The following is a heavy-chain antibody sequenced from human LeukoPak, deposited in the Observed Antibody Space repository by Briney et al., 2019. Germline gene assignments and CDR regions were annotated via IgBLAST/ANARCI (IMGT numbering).Heavy chain of an antibody. Sequence: VASVKVSCKASGYSLSELSIHWVRQAPGKGLEWMGGFDPEDDEAIYVQSLEGRVTMTEDTSTDTAYMELSGLTSDDAAVYYCATDVTGTAPYDFWGQGTLVTVS. V-gene: IGHV1-24*01. CDR2: FDPEDDEA. D-gene: IGHD1-1*01. J-gene: IGHJ4*02. CDR1: GYSLSELS. CDR3: ATDVTGTAPYDF.